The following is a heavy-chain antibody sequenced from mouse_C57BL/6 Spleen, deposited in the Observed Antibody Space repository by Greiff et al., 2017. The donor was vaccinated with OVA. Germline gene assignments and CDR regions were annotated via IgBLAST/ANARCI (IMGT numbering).Heavy chain of an antibody. Sequence: QVQLQQSGAELVKPGASVKLSCKASGYTFTEYSIHWVKQRPGQGLEWIGWFYPGSGSIKYNEKFQDKATLTADKSSSTVYMERSSLTSEDSAVYCCARHEVSGNYFYYAMDYWGQGTSVTVAS. D-gene: IGHD2-1*01. J-gene: IGHJ4*01. V-gene: IGHV1-62-2*01. CDR3: ARHEVSGNYFYYAMDY. CDR1: GYTFTEYS. CDR2: FYPGSGSI.